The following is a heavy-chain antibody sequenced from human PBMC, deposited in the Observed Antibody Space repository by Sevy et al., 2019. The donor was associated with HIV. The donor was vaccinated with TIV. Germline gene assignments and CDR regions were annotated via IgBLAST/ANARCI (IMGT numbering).Heavy chain of an antibody. V-gene: IGHV4-34*01. Sequence: SETLSLTCAVYGGSFSGYYWSWIRQPPGKGLEWSGEINHSGSTNYNPSLKSRVTISVDTSKNQFSLKLSSVTAAETAVYYCARGKWFYGMDVWGQGTTVTVSS. CDR3: ARGKWFYGMDV. CDR2: INHSGST. D-gene: IGHD3-22*01. CDR1: GGSFSGYY. J-gene: IGHJ6*02.